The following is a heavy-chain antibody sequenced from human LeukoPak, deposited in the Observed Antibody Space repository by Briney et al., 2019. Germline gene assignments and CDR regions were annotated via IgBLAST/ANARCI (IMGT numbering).Heavy chain of an antibody. Sequence: PSETLSLTCTVSGGSISSGGYYWSWIRQHPGKGLEWIGYIYYSGSTYYNPSLKSRVTISVNTSKNQFSLKLSSVTAADTAVYYCARVVGATHFDYWGQGTLVTVSS. CDR2: IYYSGST. CDR1: GGSISSGGYY. J-gene: IGHJ4*02. V-gene: IGHV4-31*03. D-gene: IGHD1-26*01. CDR3: ARVVGATHFDY.